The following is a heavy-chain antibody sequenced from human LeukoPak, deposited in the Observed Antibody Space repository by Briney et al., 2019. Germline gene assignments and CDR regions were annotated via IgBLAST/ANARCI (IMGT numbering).Heavy chain of an antibody. Sequence: GASVKVSCKASGYTFTSYDINWVRQATGQGLEWMGWMNPNSGNTGYAQKFQGRVTMTRKTSISTAYMELSSLRSEDTAVYYCARGSIRIAALDYWGQGTLVTVSS. CDR2: MNPNSGNT. J-gene: IGHJ4*02. CDR1: GYTFTSYD. V-gene: IGHV1-8*01. D-gene: IGHD6-6*01. CDR3: ARGSIRIAALDY.